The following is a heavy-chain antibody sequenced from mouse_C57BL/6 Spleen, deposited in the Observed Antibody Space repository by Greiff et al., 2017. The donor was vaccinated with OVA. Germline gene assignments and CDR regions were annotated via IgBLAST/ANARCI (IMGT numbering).Heavy chain of an antibody. D-gene: IGHD2-4*01. V-gene: IGHV1-72*01. CDR2: IDPNSGGT. J-gene: IGHJ2*01. CDR1: GYTFTSYW. Sequence: QVHVKQSGAELVKPGASVKLSCKASGYTFTSYWMHWVKQRPGRGLEWIGRIDPNSGGTKYNEKFKSKATLTVDKPSSTAYMQLSSLTSEDSAVYYCARDDYDEGDYFDYWGQGTTRTVSS. CDR3: ARDDYDEGDYFDY.